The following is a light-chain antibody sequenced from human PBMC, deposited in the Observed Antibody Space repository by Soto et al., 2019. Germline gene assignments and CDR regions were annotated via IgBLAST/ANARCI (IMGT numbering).Light chain of an antibody. CDR2: EAT. Sequence: QSALTQPASVSGSAGQSIAISCTGSSSDVGIYNYVSWYQQHPGKVPKLIIYEATSRPSGVSIRFSGSKSGNTASLTISGLQPEDEADYYCSSYTTSSTRVFGTGTKVTVL. CDR1: SSDVGIYNY. V-gene: IGLV2-14*01. CDR3: SSYTTSSTRV. J-gene: IGLJ1*01.